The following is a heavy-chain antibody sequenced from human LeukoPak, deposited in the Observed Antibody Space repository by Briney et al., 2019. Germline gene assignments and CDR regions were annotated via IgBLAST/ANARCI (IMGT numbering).Heavy chain of an antibody. J-gene: IGHJ4*02. V-gene: IGHV3-48*03. CDR3: ARFPYFYNSSDYYYGLIDY. CDR1: GFTFSSYE. Sequence: GGSLRLSCAASGFTFSSYEMNWVRQAPGKGLEWVSYISSSGSTIYYADSVKGRFTISRDNAKNSLYLQMNSLRAEDTAVYYCARFPYFYNSSDYYYGLIDYWGQGTLVTVSS. CDR2: ISSSGSTI. D-gene: IGHD3-22*01.